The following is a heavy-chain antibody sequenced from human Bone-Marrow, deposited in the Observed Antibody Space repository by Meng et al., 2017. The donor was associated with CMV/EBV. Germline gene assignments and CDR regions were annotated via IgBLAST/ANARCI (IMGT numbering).Heavy chain of an antibody. CDR1: GFTFSSYW. CDR2: IKQDGSEK. V-gene: IGHV3-7*01. CDR3: ARGGEYDFWSGYSNYYGMDV. D-gene: IGHD3-3*01. J-gene: IGHJ6*02. Sequence: GESLKISCAASGFTFSSYWMSWVRQAPGKGLEWVANIKQDGSEKSYVDSVKGRFTISRDNAKNSLYLQMNSLRAEDTAVYYCARGGEYDFWSGYSNYYGMDVWGQGNTVNVAS.